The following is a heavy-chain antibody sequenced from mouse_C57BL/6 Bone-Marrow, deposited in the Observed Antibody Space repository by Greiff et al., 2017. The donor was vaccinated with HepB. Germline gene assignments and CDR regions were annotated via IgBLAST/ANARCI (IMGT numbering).Heavy chain of an antibody. CDR2: LDPANGNT. CDR1: GSNIKNTY. D-gene: IGHD1-1*01. Sequence: EVKLMESVAELVRPGASVKLSCTASGSNIKNTYMHWVKQRPEQGLEWIGRLDPANGNTKYSPKFQGKATITADTSSNTAYLQLSSLASEDTAIYYCARDYYGSSYDQAWFAYWGQGTLVTVSA. V-gene: IGHV14-3*01. J-gene: IGHJ3*01. CDR3: ARDYYGSSYDQAWFAY.